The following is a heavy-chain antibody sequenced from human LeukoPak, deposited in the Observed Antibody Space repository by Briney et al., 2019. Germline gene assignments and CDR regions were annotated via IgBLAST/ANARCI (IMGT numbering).Heavy chain of an antibody. CDR1: GFTFSNYG. V-gene: IGHV3-23*01. CDR3: AKRVEYSSSSGGYFDY. D-gene: IGHD6-6*01. J-gene: IGHJ4*02. CDR2: ITDSGGT. Sequence: QPGGSLRLSCAASGFTFSNYGMNWVRQAPGKGLEWVSAITDSGGTYYADSVKGRFTISRDNSKNTLYLQMKSLRAEDTAVYYCAKRVEYSSSSGGYFDYWGQGTLVTVSS.